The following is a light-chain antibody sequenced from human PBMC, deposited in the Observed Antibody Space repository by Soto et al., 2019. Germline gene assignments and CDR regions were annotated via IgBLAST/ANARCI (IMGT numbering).Light chain of an antibody. J-gene: IGLJ2*01. CDR2: YVS. CDR3: CSYAGSYTFGV. CDR1: SSDVGGYNY. Sequence: QSALAQPRSVSGSPGQSVTISCTGTSSDVGGYNYVSWYQQHPGKAPKLIIYYVSERPSGVPDRFSGSKSGNTASLTISGLQADDEADYYCCSYAGSYTFGVFGGGTKLTVL. V-gene: IGLV2-11*01.